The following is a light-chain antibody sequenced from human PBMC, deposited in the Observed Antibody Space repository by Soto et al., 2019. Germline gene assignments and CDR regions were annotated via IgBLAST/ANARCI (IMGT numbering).Light chain of an antibody. CDR2: DAS. Sequence: DIQITQSPSTVSASVGDRVTFTCRASQSISTWLAWYQQKPGKAPKLLIYDASTLESGVPSRFSGSGSGTEFTLTISSLQPDDFATYYCQQYDTYWTFGQGTKVDIK. J-gene: IGKJ1*01. CDR1: QSISTW. CDR3: QQYDTYWT. V-gene: IGKV1-5*01.